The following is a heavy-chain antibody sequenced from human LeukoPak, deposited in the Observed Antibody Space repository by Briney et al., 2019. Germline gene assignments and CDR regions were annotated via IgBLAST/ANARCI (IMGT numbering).Heavy chain of an antibody. V-gene: IGHV5-51*01. Sequence: GESLKISCKGSGYRFTSYWIGWLRQLPGKGLEWMGIIYPDDSDTRYSPSFQGQVTISADRSISTAYLQWSSLKASDTAMYYCARQAVGATTRFDYWGQGTLVTVSS. CDR2: IYPDDSDT. CDR3: ARQAVGATTRFDY. D-gene: IGHD1-26*01. CDR1: GYRFTSYW. J-gene: IGHJ4*02.